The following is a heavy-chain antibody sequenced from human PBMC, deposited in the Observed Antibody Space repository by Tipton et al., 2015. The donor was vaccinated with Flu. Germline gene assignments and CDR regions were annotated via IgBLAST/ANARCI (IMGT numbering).Heavy chain of an antibody. Sequence: SGFTFSGYGMHWVRQAPGKGLEWVAFIRHDESDKYYADSVKGRFTISRDNSKNALYLLITSPRPEDTGVYYCAKDGWDTSGWYPFDYWGRGTLVTVSA. CDR2: IRHDESDK. CDR3: AKDGWDTSGWYPFDY. J-gene: IGHJ4*02. CDR1: GFTFSGYG. D-gene: IGHD6-19*01. V-gene: IGHV3-30*02.